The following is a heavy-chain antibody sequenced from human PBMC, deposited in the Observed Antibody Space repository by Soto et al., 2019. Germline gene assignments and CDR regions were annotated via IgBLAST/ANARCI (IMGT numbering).Heavy chain of an antibody. CDR2: LSDSGGHT. V-gene: IGHV3-23*01. CDR1: GFTFSLYA. Sequence: EVQLLESGGGLVQSGGSLRLSCAGSGFTFSLYAMTWVRQAPGKGLEWVSTLSDSGGHTYYADSVKGRFTISRDNPKNTLYLQMNSLRAEDTAVYYCAKDSQSVSVSAARVYGMDVWGQGTTVTVSS. J-gene: IGHJ6*02. CDR3: AKDSQSVSVSAARVYGMDV. D-gene: IGHD2-2*01.